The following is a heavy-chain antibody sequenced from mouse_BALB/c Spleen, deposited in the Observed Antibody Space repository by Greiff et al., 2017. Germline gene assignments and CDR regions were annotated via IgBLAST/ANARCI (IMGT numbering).Heavy chain of an antibody. D-gene: IGHD1-1*01. V-gene: IGHV1-7*01. CDR3: AVYYGSSPFAY. Sequence: VQLQQSGAELAKPGASVKMSCKASGYTFTSYWMHWVKQRPGQGLEWIGYINPSTGYTEYNQKFKDKATLTADKSSSTAYMQLSSLTSEDSAVYYCAVYYGSSPFAYWGQGTLVTVSA. J-gene: IGHJ3*01. CDR1: GYTFTSYW. CDR2: INPSTGYT.